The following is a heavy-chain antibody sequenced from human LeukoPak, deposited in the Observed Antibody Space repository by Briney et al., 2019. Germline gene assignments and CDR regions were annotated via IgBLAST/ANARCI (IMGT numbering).Heavy chain of an antibody. J-gene: IGHJ5*02. CDR1: GFTFSSYW. CDR2: IKQDGSEK. Sequence: GGSLRLSCAASGFTFSSYWMSWVRQAPGKGLEWVANIKQDGSEKYYVDSVKGRFTISRDNAKNSLYLQMNSLRAEDTALYYCARTWGTATDYYDSSGYYYLPWFDPWGQGTLVTVSS. CDR3: ARTWGTATDYYDSSGYYYLPWFDP. D-gene: IGHD3-22*01. V-gene: IGHV3-7*03.